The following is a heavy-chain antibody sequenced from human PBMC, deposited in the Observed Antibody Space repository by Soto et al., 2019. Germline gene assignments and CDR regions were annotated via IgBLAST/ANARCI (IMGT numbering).Heavy chain of an antibody. CDR1: GGSISSYY. J-gene: IGHJ4*01. Sequence: PSETLSLTGTVSGGSISSYYWSWIRQPPGKGLEWIGYIYYSGSTNYNPSLKSRVTIAVDTSKNQFSLKLSSVTAADPAVYYCARAFGGYCSGGSCYPADHTWPPEYLGPGTLLTVSS. D-gene: IGHD2-15*01. V-gene: IGHV4-59*01. CDR2: IYYSGST. CDR3: ARAFGGYCSGGSCYPADHTWPPEY.